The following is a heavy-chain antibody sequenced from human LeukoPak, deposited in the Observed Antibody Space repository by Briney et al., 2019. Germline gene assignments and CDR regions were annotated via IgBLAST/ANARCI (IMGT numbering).Heavy chain of an antibody. J-gene: IGHJ4*02. Sequence: GGSLRLSCAASGFTFSSYWMHWVRQAPGKGLVWVSRINSDGGNTMYADSVKGRFTISRDNAKNTLYLQMNSLRAEDTAVYYCAKATRYDSSGYKDYWGQGTLVTVSS. D-gene: IGHD3-22*01. CDR3: AKATRYDSSGYKDY. CDR1: GFTFSSYW. V-gene: IGHV3-74*03. CDR2: INSDGGNT.